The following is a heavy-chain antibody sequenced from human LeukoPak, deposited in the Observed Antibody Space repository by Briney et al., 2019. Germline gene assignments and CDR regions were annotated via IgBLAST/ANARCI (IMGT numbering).Heavy chain of an antibody. V-gene: IGHV3-48*01. CDR3: AGSITMVRGVIITSTLHYYGMDV. CDR1: GFTFSSYS. J-gene: IGHJ6*02. D-gene: IGHD3-10*01. CDR2: ISSSSSTI. Sequence: PGGSLRLSCAASGFTFSSYSMNWVRQAPGKGLEWVSYISSSSSTIYYADSVKGRFTISRDNAKNSLYLQMNSLRAEDTAVYYCAGSITMVRGVIITSTLHYYGMDVWGQGTMVTVSS.